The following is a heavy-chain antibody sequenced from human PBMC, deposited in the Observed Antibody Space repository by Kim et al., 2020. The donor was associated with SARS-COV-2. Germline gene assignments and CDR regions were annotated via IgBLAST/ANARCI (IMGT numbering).Heavy chain of an antibody. D-gene: IGHD6-13*01. Sequence: GGSLRLSCAASGFTFSSFAMTWVRQAPGKGLEWVSIISDSGSDTFYADSVKGRFTISRDNSKNTLYLQMNSLRAEDTAVYYCAKEGVTACEPRWFDLWGQGTLVTVSS. J-gene: IGHJ2*01. CDR1: GFTFSSFA. CDR3: AKEGVTACEPRWFDL. CDR2: ISDSGSDT. V-gene: IGHV3-23*01.